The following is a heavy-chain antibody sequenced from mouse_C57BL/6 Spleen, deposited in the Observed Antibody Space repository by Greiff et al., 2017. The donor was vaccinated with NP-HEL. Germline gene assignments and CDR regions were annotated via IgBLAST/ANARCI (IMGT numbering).Heavy chain of an antibody. D-gene: IGHD3-2*02. CDR3: SRAAQALYYFDY. Sequence: QVQLQQPGAELVKPGASVKVSCKASGYTFTSYWMHWVKQRPGQGLEWIGRIHPSDSDTNYNQQFKGKATLTVDKSSSTAYMQLSSLRSEDSAVYDCSRAAQALYYFDYWGQGTTLTVSS. CDR1: GYTFTSYW. J-gene: IGHJ2*01. V-gene: IGHV1-74*01. CDR2: IHPSDSDT.